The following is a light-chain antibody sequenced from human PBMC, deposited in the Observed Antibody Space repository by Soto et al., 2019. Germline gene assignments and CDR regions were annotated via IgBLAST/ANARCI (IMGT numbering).Light chain of an antibody. Sequence: EIVLTQSPGTLSLSLGERPTLSYRASQSVSRSYLAWYQQKPGQAPRIXIYGASSRETGIPDRFSGSGSGTEFTLTISRLEPEDFAVYYCQQYGTSPWTFGQGTKVDIK. CDR3: QQYGTSPWT. CDR1: QSVSRSY. J-gene: IGKJ1*01. CDR2: GAS. V-gene: IGKV3-20*01.